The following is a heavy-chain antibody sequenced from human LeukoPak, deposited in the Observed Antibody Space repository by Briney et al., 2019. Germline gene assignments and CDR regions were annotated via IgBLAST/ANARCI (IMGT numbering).Heavy chain of an antibody. CDR3: ARGGDRSFDY. Sequence: SETLSLTCTVSGGSISTSNYYWGWIRQPPGKGLEWIGNIFYSGSTYYSPSVKSRVTISLDTSRNQFSLKLNSVTAADTAVYYCARGGDRSFDYWGQGTLVTVSS. V-gene: IGHV4-39*07. D-gene: IGHD3-10*01. CDR2: IFYSGST. J-gene: IGHJ4*02. CDR1: GGSISTSNYY.